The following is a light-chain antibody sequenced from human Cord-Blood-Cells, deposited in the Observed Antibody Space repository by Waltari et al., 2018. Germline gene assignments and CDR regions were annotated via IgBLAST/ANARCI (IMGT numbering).Light chain of an antibody. CDR3: CSYAGSSTLV. CDR1: SSDVGSYNL. J-gene: IGLJ2*01. V-gene: IGLV2-23*01. CDR2: EGS. Sequence: QSALTQSASVSGSPGQSITISCTGTSSDVGSYNLVSWYQQHPGKAPKLMIYEGSKRPSGVSNRFSGSQSGNTASLTISGLQAEDEADYYCCSYAGSSTLVFGGGTKLTVL.